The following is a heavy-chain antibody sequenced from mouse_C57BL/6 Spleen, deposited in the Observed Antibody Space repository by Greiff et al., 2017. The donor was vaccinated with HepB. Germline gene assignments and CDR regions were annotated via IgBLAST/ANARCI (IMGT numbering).Heavy chain of an antibody. CDR2: IDPENGDT. J-gene: IGHJ2*01. D-gene: IGHD1-1*01. Sequence: EVQLHQSGAELVRPGASVKLSCTASGFNIKDDYMHWVKQRPEQGLEWIGWIDPENGDTEYASKFQGKATITADTSSNTAYLQLSSLTSEDTAVYYCTIFYYGTFDYWGQGTTRTVSS. CDR1: GFNIKDDY. CDR3: TIFYYGTFDY. V-gene: IGHV14-4*01.